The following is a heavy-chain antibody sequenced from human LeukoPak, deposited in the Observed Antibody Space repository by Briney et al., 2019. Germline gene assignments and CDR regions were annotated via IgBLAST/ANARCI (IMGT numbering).Heavy chain of an antibody. V-gene: IGHV4-61*02. Sequence: PSQTLSLTCTVSGGSISSGSYYWSWIRQPAGKGLEWIGRIYTSGSNNYNPSLKSRVTISVDTSKNQFSLKLSSVTAADTAVYYCARLPHYWGQGTLVTVSS. CDR3: ARLPHY. J-gene: IGHJ4*02. CDR1: GGSISSGSYY. CDR2: IYTSGSN.